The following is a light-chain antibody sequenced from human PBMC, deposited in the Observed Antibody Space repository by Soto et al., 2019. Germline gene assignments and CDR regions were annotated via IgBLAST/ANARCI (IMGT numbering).Light chain of an antibody. CDR3: QQLNSYPLIT. V-gene: IGKV1-9*01. CDR1: QGISSY. CDR2: AAS. Sequence: IRLTQSPSSLSASVGDRVTITCRASQGISSYLAWYQQKPGKAPKLLIYAASTLQSGVPSRFSGSGSGTDFTLTISSLQPEDFATYYCQQLNSYPLITFGQGTRLRL. J-gene: IGKJ5*01.